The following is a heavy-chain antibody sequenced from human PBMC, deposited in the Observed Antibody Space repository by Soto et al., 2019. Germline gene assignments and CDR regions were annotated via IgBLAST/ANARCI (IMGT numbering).Heavy chain of an antibody. J-gene: IGHJ4*02. Sequence: GSLRLSCAASGFTFGNAWITWVRQAPGKGLEWVGRIKSKTDGGTTDYPAPVKGRFTISRDDSKNTLYLQMNSLKIEDTAVYYCTTDRGSVTMVRGGIIPLHYFDYWGQG. CDR2: IKSKTDGGTT. CDR1: GFTFGNAW. V-gene: IGHV3-15*01. CDR3: TTDRGSVTMVRGGIIPLHYFDY. D-gene: IGHD3-10*01.